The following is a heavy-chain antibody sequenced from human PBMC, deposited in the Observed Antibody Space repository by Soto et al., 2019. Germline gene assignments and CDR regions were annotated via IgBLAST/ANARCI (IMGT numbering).Heavy chain of an antibody. V-gene: IGHV3-48*03. CDR3: ATHLNYYDSGGYSNPFDY. D-gene: IGHD3-22*01. Sequence: GGSLRLSCAASGLTFSSYEMNWVRQAPGKGLEWVSYISSSGSTIYYADSVKGRFTISRDNAKNSLYLQMNSLRAEDTAVYYCATHLNYYDSGGYSNPFDYWGQGTLVTVSS. CDR1: GLTFSSYE. J-gene: IGHJ4*02. CDR2: ISSSGSTI.